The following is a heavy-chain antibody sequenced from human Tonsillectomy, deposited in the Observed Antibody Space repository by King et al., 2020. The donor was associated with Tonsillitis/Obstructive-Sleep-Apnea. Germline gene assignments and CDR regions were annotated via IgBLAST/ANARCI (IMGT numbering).Heavy chain of an antibody. J-gene: IGHJ4*02. D-gene: IGHD4-11*01. CDR1: GYTFTSYA. Sequence: QLVQSGSELKKPGASVKVSCKASGYTFTSYAVNGVRQAPVQGLEWMGWINTNTGNPTSAPGFTGRFVFFLVTSVSTAYLQISSLKAEDTAVYYCARDLVSSNYDLIDGYWGQGTLVTVSS. CDR2: INTNTGNP. CDR3: ARDLVSSNYDLIDGY. V-gene: IGHV7-4-1*02.